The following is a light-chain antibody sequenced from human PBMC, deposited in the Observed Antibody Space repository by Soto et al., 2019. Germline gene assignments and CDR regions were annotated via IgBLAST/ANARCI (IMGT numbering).Light chain of an antibody. CDR1: QNIGSW. V-gene: IGKV1-5*03. Sequence: DIQMTQSPSTLSASVGDRVTVTCRASQNIGSWVAWYQQKPGKAPNLLIYKASTLENGVPSRFSGTGSGTEFXLXIXSLQPDDFATYYCQQYSPYSARTFGQGTKVEVK. J-gene: IGKJ1*01. CDR2: KAS. CDR3: QQYSPYSART.